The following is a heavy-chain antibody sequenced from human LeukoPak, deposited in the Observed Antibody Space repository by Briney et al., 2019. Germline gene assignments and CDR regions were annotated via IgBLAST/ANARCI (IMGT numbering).Heavy chain of an antibody. CDR3: AKVLFVRSSSTPYMDV. CDR2: IRYDGSNK. J-gene: IGHJ6*03. D-gene: IGHD6-6*01. V-gene: IGHV3-30*02. Sequence: GGSLRLSCAASGFTFSSYGMHWVRQAPGKGLEWVAFIRYDGSNKYYADSVKGRFTLSRDHSKNTLYLQMNSLRAEDTAVYYCAKVLFVRSSSTPYMDVWGKGTTVTVSS. CDR1: GFTFSSYG.